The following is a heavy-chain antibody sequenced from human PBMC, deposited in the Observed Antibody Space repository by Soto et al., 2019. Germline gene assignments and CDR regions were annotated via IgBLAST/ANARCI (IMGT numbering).Heavy chain of an antibody. CDR2: VYYSGTT. V-gene: IGHV4-61*08. CDR1: GGSISSGDYY. J-gene: IGHJ5*02. CDR3: ASFYDSCCYYYENRWFDP. D-gene: IGHD3-22*01. Sequence: SETLSLTCTVSGGSISSGDYYWSWIRQPPGKGLEWIGYVYYSGTTNYNPSLKSRVSISVDTSKNQFSLRLSSVIAADTAVYYCASFYDSCCYYYENRWFDPWGKGNLATVYS.